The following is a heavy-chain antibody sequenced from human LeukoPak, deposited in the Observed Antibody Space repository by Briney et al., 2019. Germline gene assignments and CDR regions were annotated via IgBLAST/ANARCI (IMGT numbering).Heavy chain of an antibody. CDR3: ARERTNSYGYYYYYMDV. Sequence: ASVKVSRKASGYTFTSYAMNWVRQAPGQGLEWMGWINTNTGNPTYAQGFTGRFVFSLDTSVSTAYLQISSLKAEDTAVYYCARERTNSYGYYYYYMDVWGKGTTVTVSS. D-gene: IGHD5-18*01. CDR1: GYTFTSYA. V-gene: IGHV7-4-1*02. J-gene: IGHJ6*03. CDR2: INTNTGNP.